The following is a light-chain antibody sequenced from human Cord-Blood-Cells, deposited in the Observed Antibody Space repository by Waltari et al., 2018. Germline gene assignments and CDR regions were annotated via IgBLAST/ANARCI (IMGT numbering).Light chain of an antibody. J-gene: IGLJ2*01. V-gene: IGLV2-14*01. CDR1: SSDVGGYNY. Sequence: QSALTQPASVSGSPGQSITISCTGTSSDVGGYNYVSWYQQHPGKAPELMIYDVSKRPSGVSHRFSGSKPGNTASLTISGLQAEDEADYYCSSYTSSSTVVFGGGTKLTVL. CDR2: DVS. CDR3: SSYTSSSTVV.